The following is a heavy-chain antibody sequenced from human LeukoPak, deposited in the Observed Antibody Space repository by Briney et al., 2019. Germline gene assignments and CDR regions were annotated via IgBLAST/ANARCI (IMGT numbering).Heavy chain of an antibody. CDR3: ARGTGLSYYDSSGYYSSALNY. V-gene: IGHV1-46*01. D-gene: IGHD3-22*01. J-gene: IGHJ4*02. Sequence: ASVKVSCKASGYTFTSYGISWVRQAPGQGLEWMGIINPSGGSTSYAQKFQGRVTMTRDTSTSTVYMELSSLRSEDTAVYYCARGTGLSYYDSSGYYSSALNYWGQGTLVTVSS. CDR2: INPSGGST. CDR1: GYTFTSYG.